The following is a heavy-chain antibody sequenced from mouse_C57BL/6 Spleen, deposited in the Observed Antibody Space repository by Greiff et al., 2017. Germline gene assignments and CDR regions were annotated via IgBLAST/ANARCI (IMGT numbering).Heavy chain of an antibody. D-gene: IGHD2-12*01. J-gene: IGHJ1*03. CDR3: ARGRGICYMYFDV. V-gene: IGHV1-55*01. Sequence: QVQLQQPGAELVKPGASVKMSCKASGYTFTSYWITWVKQRPGQGLEWIGDIYPGSGSTNYNEKFKSKATLTVDTSSTTAYMQLRSLTSEDSAVYYCARGRGICYMYFDVWGTGTTVTVSS. CDR2: IYPGSGST. CDR1: GYTFTSYW.